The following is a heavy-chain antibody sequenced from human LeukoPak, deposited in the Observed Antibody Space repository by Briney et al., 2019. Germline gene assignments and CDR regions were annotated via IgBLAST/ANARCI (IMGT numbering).Heavy chain of an antibody. D-gene: IGHD6-19*01. V-gene: IGHV4-59*01. CDR3: ARSSGWGSYFDF. CDR2: IYYSGST. CDR1: GGSISSYY. Sequence: PSETLSLTCTVSGGSISSYYWSWIRQPPGKGLEWIGYIYYSGSTNYNPSLKSRVTISVDTSKNQFSLKLSSVTAADTAVYYCARSSGWGSYFDFWGQGTLVTVSS. J-gene: IGHJ4*02.